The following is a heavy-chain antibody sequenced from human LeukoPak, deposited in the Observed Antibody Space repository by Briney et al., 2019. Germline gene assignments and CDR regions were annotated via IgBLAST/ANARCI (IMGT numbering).Heavy chain of an antibody. CDR2: IYSGGST. CDR3: ARVVGGYLDY. Sequence: GGSLRLSCAASGFTVSSNYMSCDRQAPGKGLEWVSVIYSGGSTYYADSVKGRFTISRDNSKNTLYLQMNSLRAEDTAVYYCARVVGGYLDYWGQGTLVTVSS. CDR1: GFTVSSNY. V-gene: IGHV3-66*01. D-gene: IGHD1-26*01. J-gene: IGHJ4*02.